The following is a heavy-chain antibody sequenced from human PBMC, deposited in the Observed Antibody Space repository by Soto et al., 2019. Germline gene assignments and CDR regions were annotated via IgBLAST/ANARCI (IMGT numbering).Heavy chain of an antibody. J-gene: IGHJ5*02. Sequence: QVQLVQSGAEVKKPGSSVKVSCKASGGTFSSYTISWVRQAPGQGLEWMGRIIPILGIANYAQKFQGRVTITADKSTSTAYMELSSLRSEDTAVYYCARSSSITMVQGYSGRFNWFDPWGQGTLVTVSS. CDR1: GGTFSSYT. CDR3: ARSSSITMVQGYSGRFNWFDP. CDR2: IIPILGIA. V-gene: IGHV1-69*02. D-gene: IGHD3-10*01.